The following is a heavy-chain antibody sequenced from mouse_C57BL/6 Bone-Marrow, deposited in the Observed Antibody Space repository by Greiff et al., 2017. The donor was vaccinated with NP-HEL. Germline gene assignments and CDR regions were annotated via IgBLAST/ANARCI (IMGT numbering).Heavy chain of an antibody. D-gene: IGHD5-5*01. J-gene: IGHJ2*01. CDR2: INPSSGYT. V-gene: IGHV1-7*01. CDR1: GYTFTSYW. CDR3: ARSYLFFDY. Sequence: QVHVKQSGAELVKPGASVKLSCKASGYTFTSYWMHWVKQRPGQGLEWIGYINPSSGYTKYNQKFKDKATLTADKSSSTAYMQLSSLTYEDSAVYYCARSYLFFDYWGQGTTLTVSS.